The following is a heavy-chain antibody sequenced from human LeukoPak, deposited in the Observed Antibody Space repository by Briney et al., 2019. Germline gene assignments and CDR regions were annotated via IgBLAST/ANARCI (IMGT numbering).Heavy chain of an antibody. J-gene: IGHJ4*02. D-gene: IGHD3-10*01. Sequence: GGSLRLSCAASGFTFSSNWMHWVRQAPGKGLVWVSRINSDGSSTRYADSVKGRFTISRDNAKNTLYLQTNSLRAEDTAVYYCAISYYGSVYWGQGTLVTVSS. CDR1: GFTFSSNW. CDR3: AISYYGSVY. V-gene: IGHV3-74*01. CDR2: INSDGSST.